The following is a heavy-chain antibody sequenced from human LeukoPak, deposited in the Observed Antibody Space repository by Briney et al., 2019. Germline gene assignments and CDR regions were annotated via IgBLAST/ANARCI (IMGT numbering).Heavy chain of an antibody. Sequence: GGSLRLSCAAPGFNFNIYNMNWVRQAPGKGLEWVSSISTSSSYIYYADSVKGRFTISRNDAKNSLYLLMNSLRAEDTAVYYCARDDSSSKFDYWGQGTLVTVSS. CDR3: ARDDSSSKFDY. D-gene: IGHD6-6*01. CDR1: GFNFNIYN. CDR2: ISTSSSYI. J-gene: IGHJ4*02. V-gene: IGHV3-21*01.